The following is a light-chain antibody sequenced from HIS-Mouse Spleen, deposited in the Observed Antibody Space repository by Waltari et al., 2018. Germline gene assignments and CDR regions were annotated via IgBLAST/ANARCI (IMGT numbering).Light chain of an antibody. J-gene: IGLJ2*01. CDR2: DVS. CDR1: HSDVGGYNY. Sequence: QSALTQPASVSGSPGQSTTLSCTGTHSDVGGYNYVPWYQQHPGKAPKRMIYDVSNRPSGVSNRFSGSKSGNTASLTISGLQAEDEADYYCSSYTSSSTLVFGGGTKLTVL. V-gene: IGLV2-14*03. CDR3: SSYTSSSTLV.